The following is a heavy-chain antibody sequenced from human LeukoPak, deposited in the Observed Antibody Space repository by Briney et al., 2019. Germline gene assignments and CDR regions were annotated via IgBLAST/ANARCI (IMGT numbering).Heavy chain of an antibody. CDR2: IIPIFGTA. CDR1: GGTFSSYA. D-gene: IGHD3-10*01. Sequence: SVNVSCTASGGTFSSYAISWVRQAPGQGLEWMGGIIPIFGTANYAQKFQGRVTITADESTSTAYMELSSLRSEDTAVYYCARDRAPEVAPGSRWFDPWGQGTLVTVSS. CDR3: ARDRAPEVAPGSRWFDP. J-gene: IGHJ5*02. V-gene: IGHV1-69*01.